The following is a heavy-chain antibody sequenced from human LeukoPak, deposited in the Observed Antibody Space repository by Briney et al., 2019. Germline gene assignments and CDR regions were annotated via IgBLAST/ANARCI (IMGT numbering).Heavy chain of an antibody. V-gene: IGHV4-39*02. J-gene: IGHJ5*02. CDR2: IYSGGMT. CDR3: ARGSQAAAVAANWFDP. D-gene: IGHD6-13*01. CDR1: GCSISSGDYY. Sequence: SSETLSLTCTVTGCSISSGDYYWSWLRQPPGKGLEWIASIYSGGMTFYSPLLKSRLTISADTSRNHFSLRLSSVTAADTAVYYCARGSQAAAVAANWFDPWGQGTLVTVSS.